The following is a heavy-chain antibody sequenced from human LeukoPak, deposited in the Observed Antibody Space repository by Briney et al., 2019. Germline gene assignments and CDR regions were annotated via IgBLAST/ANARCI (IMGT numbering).Heavy chain of an antibody. CDR3: AKDLEAGVFQYGMDV. D-gene: IGHD2-21*01. Sequence: GGSLRLSCAASGFTFSSYGMHWVRQAPGKGLEWVAVISYDGSNKYYADSVKGRFTISRDNSKNTLYLQMNSLRAEDTAVYYCAKDLEAGVFQYGMDVWGQGTTVTVSS. CDR2: ISYDGSNK. V-gene: IGHV3-30*18. CDR1: GFTFSSYG. J-gene: IGHJ6*02.